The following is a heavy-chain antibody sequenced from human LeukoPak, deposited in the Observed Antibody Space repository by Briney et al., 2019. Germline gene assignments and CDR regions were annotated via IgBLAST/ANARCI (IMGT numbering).Heavy chain of an antibody. CDR1: GCTFISYSDYA. CDR2: IGYDGSDQ. CDR3: ARRHRIFGGDYYMDV. D-gene: IGHD3-3*02. J-gene: IGHJ6*03. V-gene: IGHV3-30*02. Sequence: PGGTLRLSCAASGCTFISYSDYAMHWVRQAPGNGLEWLAFIGYDGSDQYYADYVKRRFSISSDNSGKKVYLQMNSLRHEDTAVYYCARRHRIFGGDYYMDVWGTGPTVPLSS.